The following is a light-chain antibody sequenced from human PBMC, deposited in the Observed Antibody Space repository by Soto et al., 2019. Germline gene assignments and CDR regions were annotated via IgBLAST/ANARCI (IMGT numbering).Light chain of an antibody. CDR1: QSISSW. V-gene: IGKV1-5*01. CDR3: QQYNSYSSFT. CDR2: DAS. Sequence: DIQMTQSPSTLSASVGDRVTITCRASQSISSWSAWYQQKPGKAPKVLIYDASSLESGVPSRFSGSESGTKLTLTISSLQPDDFATYYCQQYNSYSSFTFGQGTKLEIK. J-gene: IGKJ2*01.